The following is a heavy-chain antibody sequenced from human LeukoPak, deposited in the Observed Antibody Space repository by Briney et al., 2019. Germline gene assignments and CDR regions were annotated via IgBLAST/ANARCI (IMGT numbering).Heavy chain of an antibody. CDR1: GGSISSSSYY. CDR2: IYYSGST. CDR3: ARVYVRASAFDI. J-gene: IGHJ6*04. V-gene: IGHV4-39*07. Sequence: SETLSLTCTVSGGSISSSSYYWGWIRQPPGKGLEWIGSIYYSGSTYYNPSLKSRVTISVDTSKNQFSLKLSSVTAADTAVYYCARVYVRASAFDIWGKGTTVTVSS. D-gene: IGHD3-9*01.